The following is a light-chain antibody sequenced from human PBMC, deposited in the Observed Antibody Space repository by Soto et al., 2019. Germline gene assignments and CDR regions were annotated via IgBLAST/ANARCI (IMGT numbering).Light chain of an antibody. J-gene: IGKJ1*01. Sequence: EIVLTQSPGTLSMSPGERATLSCRASQTISTNNLAWYQQKPGQAPSLLIYGTSSRATGIPDRFSGSGSGRDFTLTMSRLEPEDSAIYYCQQYGSWTFGQGTKVEIK. CDR2: GTS. CDR3: QQYGSWT. V-gene: IGKV3-20*01. CDR1: QTISTNN.